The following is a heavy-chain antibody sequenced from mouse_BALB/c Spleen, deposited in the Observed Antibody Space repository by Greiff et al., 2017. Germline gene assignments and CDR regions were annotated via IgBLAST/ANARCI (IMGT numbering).Heavy chain of an antibody. D-gene: IGHD2-1*01. CDR1: GFTFSDYY. CDR2: ISDGGSYT. Sequence: DVMLVESGGGLVKPGGSLKLSCAASGFTFSDYYMYWVRQTPEKRLEWVATISDGGSYTYYPDSVKGRFTISRDNAKNNLYLQMSSLKSEDTAMYYCARDGGNYGNYGWFAYWGQGTLVTVSA. CDR3: ARDGGNYGNYGWFAY. J-gene: IGHJ3*01. V-gene: IGHV5-4*02.